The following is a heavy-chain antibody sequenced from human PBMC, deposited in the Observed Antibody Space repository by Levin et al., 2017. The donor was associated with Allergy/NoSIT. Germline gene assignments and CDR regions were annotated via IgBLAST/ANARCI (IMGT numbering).Heavy chain of an antibody. CDR2: IIPIFGTA. CDR1: GGTFSSYA. CDR3: ARDAAISMWGNWFDP. D-gene: IGHD3-3*01. Sequence: SVKVSCKASGGTFSSYAISWVRQAPGQGLEWMGGIIPIFGTANYAQKFQGRVTITADKSTSTAYMELSSLRSEDTAVYYCARDAAISMWGNWFDPWGQGTLVTVSS. J-gene: IGHJ5*02. V-gene: IGHV1-69*06.